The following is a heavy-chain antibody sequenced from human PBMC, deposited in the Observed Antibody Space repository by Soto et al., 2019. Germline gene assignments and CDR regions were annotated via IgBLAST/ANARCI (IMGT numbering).Heavy chain of an antibody. V-gene: IGHV3-11*01. D-gene: IGHD4-17*01. CDR3: ARSGVGLRHDAFDI. Sequence: GGSLRVSCAAAGLNIIDYYRSWIRKAPGKGLEWVSYISSSGSTIYYADSVKGRFTISRDNAKNSLYLQMNSLRAEDTAVYYCARSGVGLRHDAFDIWGQGTMVTVSS. J-gene: IGHJ3*02. CDR2: ISSSGSTI. CDR1: GLNIIDYY.